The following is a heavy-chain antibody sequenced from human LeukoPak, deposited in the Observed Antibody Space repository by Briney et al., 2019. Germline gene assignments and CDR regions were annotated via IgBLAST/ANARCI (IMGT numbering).Heavy chain of an antibody. CDR3: AEKIRHGSIFLRAGPPETRIV. CDR1: GFSFSNYW. V-gene: IGHV3-30*03. CDR2: ISYDGSDK. D-gene: IGHD3-9*01. Sequence: GGSLRLSCAASGFSFSNYWMNWVRQAPGKGLEWVAVISYDGSDKYCADSVKGRYTISRDNSKNTLYLQMNSLRPLDTAVYYCAEKIRHGSIFLRAGPPETRIVGGRGTTVTVSS. J-gene: IGHJ6*02.